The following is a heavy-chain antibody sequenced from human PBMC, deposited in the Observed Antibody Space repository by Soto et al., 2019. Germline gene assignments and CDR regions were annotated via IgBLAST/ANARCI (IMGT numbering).Heavy chain of an antibody. CDR1: GGSFSGYY. Sequence: QVQLQQWGAGLLKPSETLSLTCAVYGGSFSGYYWSSIRQPPGKGLEWIGEIKHRGSTNYNPSLKSRVTISVDTSKNQFSLKLSSVTAADTAVYYCARLYGSRGPFDYWGQGTLVTVSS. J-gene: IGHJ4*02. CDR2: IKHRGST. D-gene: IGHD6-13*01. CDR3: ARLYGSRGPFDY. V-gene: IGHV4-34*01.